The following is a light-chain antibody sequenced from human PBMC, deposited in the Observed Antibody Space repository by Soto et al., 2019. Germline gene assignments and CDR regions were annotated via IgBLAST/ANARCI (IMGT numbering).Light chain of an antibody. J-gene: IGLJ1*01. CDR3: SSYTSSSTLV. CDR2: EVS. V-gene: IGLV2-14*01. CDR1: SSDVGGYNY. Sequence: QSVLTQPASVSGSPGQSITISCTGTSSDVGGYNYVSWYQQHPGKAPKLMIYEVSNRPSGVSNRFSGSKSGNTASLTISGRQAEDEAEYYCSSYTSSSTLVFGTGTKVTVL.